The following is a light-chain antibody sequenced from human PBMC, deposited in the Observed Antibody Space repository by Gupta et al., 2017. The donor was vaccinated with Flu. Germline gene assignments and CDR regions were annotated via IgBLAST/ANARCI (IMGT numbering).Light chain of an antibody. J-gene: IGLJ1*01. CDR2: RSN. CDR1: DIGSKD. V-gene: IGLV3-9*01. Sequence: SYDLPQPLSWSLALGPPPRITCGGNDIGSKDVHWYQQKPAQAPVLVIYRSNNRPSGIPERFSASASGNTATLTISRAQDGDEADYYCQVWDSSIAVFGTGTRVTVL. CDR3: QVWDSSIAV.